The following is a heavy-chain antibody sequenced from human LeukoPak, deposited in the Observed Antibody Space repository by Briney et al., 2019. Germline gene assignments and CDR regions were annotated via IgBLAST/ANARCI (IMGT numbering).Heavy chain of an antibody. Sequence: ASVKVSCKASGYTFTSYDINWVRQATGQGLEWMGWMNPNSGNTGYAQKFQGRVTMTRNTSISTAHMELSSLRSEDTAVYYCARFCHYDFWSGWSLYPREYGMDVWGQGTTVTVSS. CDR2: MNPNSGNT. J-gene: IGHJ6*02. V-gene: IGHV1-8*01. D-gene: IGHD3-3*01. CDR1: GYTFTSYD. CDR3: ARFCHYDFWSGWSLYPREYGMDV.